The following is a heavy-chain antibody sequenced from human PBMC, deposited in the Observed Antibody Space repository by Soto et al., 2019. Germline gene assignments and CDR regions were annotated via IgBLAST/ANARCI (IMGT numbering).Heavy chain of an antibody. Sequence: GASVKVSCKASGFTFTNSAVQWVRQARGQRLEWIGWIVVGSGNTNYAQKFQGRVTITADESTSTAYMELSSLRSEDTAVYYCARDPTVTTDYYGMDVWGQGTTVTVSS. CDR2: IVVGSGNT. D-gene: IGHD4-17*01. J-gene: IGHJ6*02. CDR3: ARDPTVTTDYYGMDV. V-gene: IGHV1-58*01. CDR1: GFTFTNSA.